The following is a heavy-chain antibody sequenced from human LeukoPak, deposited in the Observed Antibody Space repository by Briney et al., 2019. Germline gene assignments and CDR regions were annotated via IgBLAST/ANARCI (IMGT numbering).Heavy chain of an antibody. CDR1: GGSFSGYY. V-gene: IGHV4-34*01. D-gene: IGHD3-22*01. J-gene: IGHJ4*02. CDR3: ARGGDSSGYYPAH. Sequence: PSETLSLTCAVYGGSFSGYYWSWIRQPPGKGLEWIGEINHSGSTNYNPSLKSRVTISVDTSKNQFSLKLSSVTAADTAVNYCARGGDSSGYYPAHWGQGTLVTVSS. CDR2: INHSGST.